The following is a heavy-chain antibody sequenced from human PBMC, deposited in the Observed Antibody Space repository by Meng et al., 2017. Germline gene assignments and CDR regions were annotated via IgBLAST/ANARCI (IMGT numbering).Heavy chain of an antibody. J-gene: IGHJ4*02. CDR3: AREVVAALDY. CDR2: INHSGST. V-gene: IGHV4-34*01. CDR1: GGSFSGYY. D-gene: IGHD2-15*01. Sequence: QLQLQQWGAGLLSPSGTLSLTCAVYGGSFSGYYWSWIRQPPGKGLEWIGEINHSGSTNYNPSLKSRVTISVDTSKNQFSLKLSSVTAADTAVYYCAREVVAALDYWGQGTLVTVSS.